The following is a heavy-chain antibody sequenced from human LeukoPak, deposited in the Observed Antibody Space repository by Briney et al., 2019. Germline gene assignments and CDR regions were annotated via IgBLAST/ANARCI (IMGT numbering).Heavy chain of an antibody. Sequence: GASVTVPCKASGYTFTSYGISWVRQAPGQGLEWMGWISAYNGNTNYAQKLQGRVTMTTDTSTSTAYMELRSLRSDDTAVYYCARDELRGTAHPFDYWGQGTLVTVSS. J-gene: IGHJ4*02. CDR3: ARDELRGTAHPFDY. CDR2: ISAYNGNT. V-gene: IGHV1-18*01. D-gene: IGHD5-18*01. CDR1: GYTFTSYG.